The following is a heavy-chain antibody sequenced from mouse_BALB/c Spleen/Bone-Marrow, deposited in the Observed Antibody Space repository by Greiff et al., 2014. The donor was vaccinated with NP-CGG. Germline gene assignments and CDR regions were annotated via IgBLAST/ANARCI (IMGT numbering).Heavy chain of an antibody. CDR1: GFTFSSYA. Sequence: EVNVVESGGGLVKPGGSLKLSCAASGFTFSSYAMSWVRQTPEKRLEWVATISSGGSYTYYADSVKGRFTISRDTAKNTLYLQMSSLRTKDTAIYYCAGQDYYGSSPHWYFDVWGAGTTVTVSS. J-gene: IGHJ1*01. V-gene: IGHV5-9-3*01. D-gene: IGHD1-1*01. CDR2: ISSGGSYT. CDR3: AGQDYYGSSPHWYFDV.